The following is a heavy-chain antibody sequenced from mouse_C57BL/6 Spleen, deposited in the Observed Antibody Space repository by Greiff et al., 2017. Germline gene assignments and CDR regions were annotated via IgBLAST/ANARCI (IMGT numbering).Heavy chain of an antibody. V-gene: IGHV1-72*01. J-gene: IGHJ1*03. CDR3: ERSGGIYPYWYFDV. CDR2: FDPNSGGT. Sequence: VQLLQSGAELVKPGASVKLSCKASGYTFTSYWLHWVKQRPGRGLEWIGRFDPNSGGTKYNEKFKSKATLTVDKPSSPAYMQPISLTSEDSAVYDCERSGGIYPYWYFDVRGTGATVTVSS. D-gene: IGHD2-1*01. CDR1: GYTFTSYW.